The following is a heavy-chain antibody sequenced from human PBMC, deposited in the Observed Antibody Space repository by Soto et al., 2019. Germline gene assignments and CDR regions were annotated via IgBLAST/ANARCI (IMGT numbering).Heavy chain of an antibody. CDR3: ARVVEAAAALNWFDP. J-gene: IGHJ5*02. V-gene: IGHV4-30-4*01. CDR2: IYFSGST. Sequence: SETLSLTCTVSGGSISSGDYYWSWIRQPPGKGLEWIGYIYFSGSTYYNPSLKSRVTISVDTSKNQFSLELSSVTAADTAVYYCARVVEAAAALNWFDPWGQGTLVTVS. D-gene: IGHD6-13*01. CDR1: GGSISSGDYY.